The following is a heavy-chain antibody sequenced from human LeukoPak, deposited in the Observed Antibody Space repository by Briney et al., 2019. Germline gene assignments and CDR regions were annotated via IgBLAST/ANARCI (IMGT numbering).Heavy chain of an antibody. J-gene: IGHJ6*04. D-gene: IGHD3-10*02. CDR3: AELGITMIGGV. CDR1: GFSFSSYE. CDR2: ISSSGSTI. Sequence: GRSLRLSCAASGFSFSSYEMNWVRQAPGKGLEWVSYISSSGSTIYYADSVKGRFTIARDNAKNSLYLQMNSLRAEDTAVYYCAELGITMIGGVWGKGTTVTISS. V-gene: IGHV3-48*03.